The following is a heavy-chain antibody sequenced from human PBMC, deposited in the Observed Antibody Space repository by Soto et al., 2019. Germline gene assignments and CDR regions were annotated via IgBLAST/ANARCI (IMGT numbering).Heavy chain of an antibody. J-gene: IGHJ5*02. CDR3: ARHTSQNYGTPAASSLFHP. Sequence: SSVKVSCKASGFSFSDYFMHWVRQAPGQGLEWMGIINPSGDSRNYAQKFQGRVTITRDTSTSTVYMDLSSLRYEDTAVYYCARHTSQNYGTPAASSLFHPCGQGTPVTVSS. V-gene: IGHV1-46*01. D-gene: IGHD2-15*01. CDR1: GFSFSDYF. CDR2: INPSGDSR.